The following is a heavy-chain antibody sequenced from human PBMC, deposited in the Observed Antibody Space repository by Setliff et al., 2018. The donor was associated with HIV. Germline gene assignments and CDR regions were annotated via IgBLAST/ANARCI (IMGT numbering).Heavy chain of an antibody. CDR1: GGSISSSSYY. Sequence: PSETLSLTCTVSGGSISSSSYYWGWIRRPPGKGLEWIGTIYYSGSTYYNPSLKSRVTISVDTSKNHFSLHLTSVTAADTAVYYCARAPQARRGYNYGTLVELWGQGTLVTSPQ. V-gene: IGHV4-39*07. CDR3: ARAPQARRGYNYGTLVEL. CDR2: IYYSGST. J-gene: IGHJ4*02. D-gene: IGHD5-18*01.